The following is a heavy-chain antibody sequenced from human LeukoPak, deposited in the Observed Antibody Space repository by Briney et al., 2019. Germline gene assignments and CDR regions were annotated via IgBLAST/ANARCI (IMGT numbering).Heavy chain of an antibody. CDR3: ARGSSYYDFWSGQGMDV. J-gene: IGHJ6*02. CDR2: IYHSGST. Sequence: SETLSLTCAVSGGSISSGGYSWSWIRQPPGKGLEWIGYIYHSGSTYYNPSLKGRVTISVDRSKNQFSLKLSSVTAADTAVYYCARGSSYYDFWSGQGMDVWGQGTTVTVSS. D-gene: IGHD3-3*01. CDR1: GGSISSGGYS. V-gene: IGHV4-30-2*01.